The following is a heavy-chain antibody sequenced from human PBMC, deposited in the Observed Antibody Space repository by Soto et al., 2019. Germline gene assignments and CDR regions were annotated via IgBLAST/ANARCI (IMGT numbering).Heavy chain of an antibody. CDR1: GYSFASHW. V-gene: IGHV5-51*01. J-gene: IGHJ4*02. CDR2: IYPGDSDT. Sequence: GESLKISXKGSGYSFASHWVAWVRQMPEKGLEWIGTIYPGDSDTKYSSAFRGHVTISADTSVSTAYLQWRSLEATDSAIYYCARYSGSYWHYLDFWGQGTLVTVSS. CDR3: ARYSGSYWHYLDF. D-gene: IGHD1-26*01.